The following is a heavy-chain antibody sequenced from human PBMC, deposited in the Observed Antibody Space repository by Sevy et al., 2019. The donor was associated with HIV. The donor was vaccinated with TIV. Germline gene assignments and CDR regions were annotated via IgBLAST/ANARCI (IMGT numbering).Heavy chain of an antibody. Sequence: GGSLRLSCTASGXXXGXYCMXWVRQAPGKXLEWVAFINXKXYGGAVDHAASVKGRFTISRDDSKSIAYLQMNDLNTGDTGVYXCTXWXGAXXXXXXWGXXXLVTVSS. V-gene: IGHV3-49*04. J-gene: IGHJ4*01. CDR1: GXXXGXYC. D-gene: IGHD1-26*01. CDR2: INXKXYGGAV. CDR3: TXWXGAXXXXXX.